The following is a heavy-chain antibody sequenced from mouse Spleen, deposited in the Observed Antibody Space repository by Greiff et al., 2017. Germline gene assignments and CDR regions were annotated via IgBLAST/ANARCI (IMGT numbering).Heavy chain of an antibody. D-gene: IGHD2-1*01. CDR3: ARASYGNTYCYALGY. CDR2: IDPENGNT. J-gene: IGHJ4*01. V-gene: IGHV14-1*02. CDR1: GFNIKDYY. Sequence: VQLQQSGAELVRPGALVKLSCKASGFNIKDYYMHWVKQRPEQGLEWIGWIDPENGNTIYDPKFQGKASITADTSSNTAYLQLSSLTSEDTAVYYCARASYGNTYCYALGYWGQGTSVTVSS.